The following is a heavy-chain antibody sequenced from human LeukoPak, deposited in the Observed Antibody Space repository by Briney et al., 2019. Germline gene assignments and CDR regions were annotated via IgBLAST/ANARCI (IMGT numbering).Heavy chain of an antibody. V-gene: IGHV4-59*08. D-gene: IGHD6-19*01. Sequence: SETLSLTCTVSGGSISNYYWSWIRQPPGKGLEWIGYIYYSGSTDYNPSLKSRVTISVDTSKNQFSLKLSSVTAADTAIYYCAKRWEYSSGRMYYFDYWGQGTLVTVSS. CDR3: AKRWEYSSGRMYYFDY. J-gene: IGHJ4*02. CDR2: IYYSGST. CDR1: GGSISNYY.